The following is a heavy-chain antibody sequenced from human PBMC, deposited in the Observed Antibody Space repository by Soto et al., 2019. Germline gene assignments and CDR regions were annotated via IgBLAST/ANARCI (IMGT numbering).Heavy chain of an antibody. Sequence: QVQLVQCGAEVKMPGASVKVSCKDSGYTFIDYGIRWVRQAPGLALEWMGWVSGKNDDRKHAQKFQGRVSMTTDASTTPGYLELRSLNSADTAVYYCAKNMAHGDSEDYWGQGTLVTVSS. CDR2: VSGKNDDR. CDR3: AKNMAHGDSEDY. CDR1: GYTFIDYG. V-gene: IGHV1-18*01. J-gene: IGHJ4*02. D-gene: IGHD3-10*01.